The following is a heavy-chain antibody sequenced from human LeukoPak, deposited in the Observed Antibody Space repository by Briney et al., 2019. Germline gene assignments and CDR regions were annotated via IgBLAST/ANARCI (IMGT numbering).Heavy chain of an antibody. CDR3: VRGWDY. V-gene: IGHV3-23*01. CDR2: ISGGGGST. D-gene: IGHD2-15*01. CDR1: GFTFSSQA. J-gene: IGHJ4*02. Sequence: GGSLRLSCAASGFTFSSQAMSWVRQAPGKGLEWVSSISGGGGSTYHADSVKGRFTISRDNSKNTVYLQMNNLRAEDTAVYYCVRGWDYWGQGTLVTVSS.